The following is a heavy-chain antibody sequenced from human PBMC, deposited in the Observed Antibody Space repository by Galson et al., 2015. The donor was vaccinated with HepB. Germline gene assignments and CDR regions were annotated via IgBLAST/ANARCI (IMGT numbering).Heavy chain of an antibody. J-gene: IGHJ4*02. Sequence: SLRLSCAASGFTFSSYSMHWVRQAPGKGLEYVSGISCNGRTIYYGDSVKGRFTVSRDNSRNTQYLQMDSLRDEDVAVYYCARSIGGGFNEIDYWGQGTLVTVSS. CDR1: GFTFSSYS. D-gene: IGHD3-22*01. V-gene: IGHV3-64*02. CDR2: ISCNGRTI. CDR3: ARSIGGGFNEIDY.